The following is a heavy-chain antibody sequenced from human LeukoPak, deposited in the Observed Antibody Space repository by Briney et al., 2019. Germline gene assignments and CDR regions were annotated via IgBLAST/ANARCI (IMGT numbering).Heavy chain of an antibody. CDR3: ARDRGDKWKYSIWAYLDP. J-gene: IGHJ5*02. D-gene: IGHD1-20*01. V-gene: IGHV4-4*07. CDR2: IYTSGST. CDR1: GGSISSYY. Sequence: SETLSLTCIVSGGSISSYYWSWIRQPAGKGLEWIGRIYTSGSTNYHPSLKSRVTMSVDTSKNQFSMKLSSATAADTAVYYCARDRGDKWKYSIWAYLDPWGQGTPVAVSS.